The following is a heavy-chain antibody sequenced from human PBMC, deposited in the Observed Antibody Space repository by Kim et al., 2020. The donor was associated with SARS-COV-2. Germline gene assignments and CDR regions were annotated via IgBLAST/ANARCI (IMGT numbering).Heavy chain of an antibody. CDR3: AQTQGYCSGGSCYKAGIDY. CDR2: IYYSGST. CDR1: GGSISSGDYY. V-gene: IGHV4-30-4*01. D-gene: IGHD2-15*01. J-gene: IGHJ4*02. Sequence: SETLSLTCTVSGGSISSGDYYWSWIRQPPGKGLEWIGYIYYSGSTYYNPSLKSRVTISVDTSKNQFSLKLSSVTAADTAVYYCAQTQGYCSGGSCYKAGIDYWGQGTLVTVSS.